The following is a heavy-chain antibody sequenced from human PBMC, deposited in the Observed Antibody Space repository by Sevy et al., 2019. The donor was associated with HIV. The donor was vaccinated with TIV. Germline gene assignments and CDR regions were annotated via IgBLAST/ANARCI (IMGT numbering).Heavy chain of an antibody. CDR3: STDVDWGLNW. J-gene: IGHJ4*02. CDR2: IRGKTDGWTT. Sequence: GGSLRLSCVVSGLTFSNVAMSWVRLAPGRGLEWIGHIRGKTDGWTTDYAAAVKGRFTISRDDLISTLYLDLDSLNTEETAMYYCSTDVDWGLNWWSQGTQVTVSS. D-gene: IGHD3-9*01. V-gene: IGHV3-15*01. CDR1: GLTFSNVA.